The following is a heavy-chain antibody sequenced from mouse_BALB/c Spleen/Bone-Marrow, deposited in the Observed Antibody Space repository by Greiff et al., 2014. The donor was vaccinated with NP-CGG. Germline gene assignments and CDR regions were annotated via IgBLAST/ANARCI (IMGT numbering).Heavy chain of an antibody. Sequence: EVKVEESGGGLVQPGGSLKLSCAASGLTFSSYTMSWVRQTPEKRLEWVAYISNGGGSTYYPDTVKGRFTISRDNAKNTLYLQMSSLKSEDTAMYYCARQIYFPYFDYWGQGTTLTVSS. D-gene: IGHD2-1*01. V-gene: IGHV5-12-2*01. J-gene: IGHJ2*01. CDR2: ISNGGGST. CDR1: GLTFSSYT. CDR3: ARQIYFPYFDY.